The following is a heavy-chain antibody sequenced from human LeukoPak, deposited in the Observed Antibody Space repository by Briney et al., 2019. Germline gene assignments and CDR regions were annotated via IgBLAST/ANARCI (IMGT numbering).Heavy chain of an antibody. CDR1: GGSFSGYY. CDR3: ARDSSGWYWFDP. D-gene: IGHD6-19*01. CDR2: INHSGST. J-gene: IGHJ5*02. V-gene: IGHV4-34*01. Sequence: SETLSLTCAVYGGSFSGYYWNWIRQPPGKGLEWIGEINHSGSTNYNPSLKSRVTISVDTSKNQFSLKLSSVTAADTAVYYCARDSSGWYWFDPWGQGTLVTVSS.